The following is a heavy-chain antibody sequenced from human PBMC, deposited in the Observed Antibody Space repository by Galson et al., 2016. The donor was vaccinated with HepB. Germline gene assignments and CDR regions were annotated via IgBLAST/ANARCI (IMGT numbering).Heavy chain of an antibody. V-gene: IGHV5-51*01. J-gene: IGHJ3*02. D-gene: IGHD5-24*01. CDR1: GYTFTNYW. Sequence: SGAEVKKPGESLKISCKGSGYTFTNYWIGWVGQMPGKGLEWMGLIYPGDSDTRYSPSFQGQVTISADKSISTAYLQWSSLKASDTAMYYCVRRVQGRWRFSWGDTFDIWGQGTMVTVSS. CDR2: IYPGDSDT. CDR3: VRRVQGRWRFSWGDTFDI.